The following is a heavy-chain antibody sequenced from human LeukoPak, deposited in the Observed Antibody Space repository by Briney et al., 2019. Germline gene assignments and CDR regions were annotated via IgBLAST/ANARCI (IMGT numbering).Heavy chain of an antibody. V-gene: IGHV3-7*01. Sequence: GGSLRLSCAASGFTFSSYWLTWVRQAPGKGLEWVANINTDGSDKYYVDSVKGRFTISRDNAKNSLYLQMNSLRAEDTAVYYCARASKEYWGQGTLVTVSS. J-gene: IGHJ4*02. CDR1: GFTFSSYW. CDR3: ARASKEY. CDR2: INTDGSDK.